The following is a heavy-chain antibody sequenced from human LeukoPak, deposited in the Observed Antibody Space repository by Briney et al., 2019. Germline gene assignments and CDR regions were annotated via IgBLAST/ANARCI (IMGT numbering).Heavy chain of an antibody. Sequence: SVKVSCKASGGTFSSYAISWVRQAPGQGLEWMGGIIPIFGTASYAQKFQGRVTITADESTSTAYMELSSLRSEDTAVYYCARGLYDFWSGFENWFDPWGQGTLVTVSS. CDR3: ARGLYDFWSGFENWFDP. V-gene: IGHV1-69*13. J-gene: IGHJ5*02. CDR2: IIPIFGTA. CDR1: GGTFSSYA. D-gene: IGHD3-3*01.